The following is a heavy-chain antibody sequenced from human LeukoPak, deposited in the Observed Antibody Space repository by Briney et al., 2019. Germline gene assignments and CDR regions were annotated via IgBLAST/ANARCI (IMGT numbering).Heavy chain of an antibody. V-gene: IGHV1-69*04. CDR3: ARDWGSSSSWYYYYYMDV. CDR1: GGTFSSYA. CDR2: IIPILGIA. Sequence: SVKVSCKASGGTFSSYAISWVRQAPGQGLEWMGRIIPILGIANYAQKFQGRVTITADKSTSTAYMELSSLRSEDTAVYYCARDWGSSSSWYYYYYMDVWGKGTTVTVSS. D-gene: IGHD6-6*01. J-gene: IGHJ6*03.